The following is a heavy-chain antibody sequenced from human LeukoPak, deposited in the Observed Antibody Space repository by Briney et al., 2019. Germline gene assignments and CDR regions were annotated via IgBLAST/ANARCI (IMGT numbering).Heavy chain of an antibody. CDR1: GYTFTSYG. D-gene: IGHD3-10*01. CDR3: ARERAAYGQSPLFDY. Sequence: GASVKVSCKASGYTFTSYGISWVRQAPGQGLEWMGWISAYNGNTNYAQKLQGRVTMTTDTSTSTAYMELRSLRSDDTAVYYCARERAAYGQSPLFDYWGQGTLVTVSS. CDR2: ISAYNGNT. V-gene: IGHV1-18*01. J-gene: IGHJ4*02.